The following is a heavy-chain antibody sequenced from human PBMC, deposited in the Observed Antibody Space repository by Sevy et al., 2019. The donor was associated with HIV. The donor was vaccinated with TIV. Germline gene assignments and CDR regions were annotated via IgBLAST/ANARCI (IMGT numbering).Heavy chain of an antibody. D-gene: IGHD2-15*01. V-gene: IGHV3-74*01. CDR2: SNTDGSDT. CDR3: TRDRLLAGMDV. CDR1: GFTLRDYW. J-gene: IGHJ6*02. Sequence: GGSLRLSCAASGFTLRDYWIHWVRQAPGEGLVWVSRSNTDGSDTCYADSVRGRFTISRDNAKNTLYLQMNSLRAEDRAVDYCTRDRLLAGMDVWGQGTTVTVSS.